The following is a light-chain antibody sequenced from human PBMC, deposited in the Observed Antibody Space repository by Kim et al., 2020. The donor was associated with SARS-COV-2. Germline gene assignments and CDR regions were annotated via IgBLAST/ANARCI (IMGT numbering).Light chain of an antibody. CDR3: GADHGSGSNFVV. V-gene: IGLV9-49*01. Sequence: QPVLTQPPSASASLGASVTLTCTLSSGYSNYKVDWYQQRPGKGPRFVMRVGTGGIVGSKGDGIPDRFSVLGSGLNRYLTIKNIQEEDESDYHCGADHGSGSNFVVFGGGTHLTVL. CDR1: SGYSNYK. J-gene: IGLJ2*01. CDR2: VGTGGIVG.